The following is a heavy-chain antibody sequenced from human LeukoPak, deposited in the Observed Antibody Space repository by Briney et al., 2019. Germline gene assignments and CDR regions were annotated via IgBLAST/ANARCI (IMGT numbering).Heavy chain of an antibody. D-gene: IGHD6-13*01. CDR2: IYSSGST. CDR3: ARGRFGSC. J-gene: IGHJ1*01. Sequence: SETLSLTCTVSGGSISSSSYYWGWIRQPPGKGLEWIGSIYSSGSTYYNPSLKSRVAISVDTSKNQFSLNLSSMPASDTAVYYCARGRFGSCWGQGTLVTVSS. CDR1: GGSISSSSYY. V-gene: IGHV4-39*01.